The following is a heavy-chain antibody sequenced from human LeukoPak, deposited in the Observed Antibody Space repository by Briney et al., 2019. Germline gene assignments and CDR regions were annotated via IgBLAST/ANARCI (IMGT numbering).Heavy chain of an antibody. D-gene: IGHD2-15*01. J-gene: IGHJ6*02. V-gene: IGHV4-39*01. CDR3: ARHVSGGYSLKYYYYGMDV. CDR2: IYYSGST. CDR1: GGSISSSSYY. Sequence: SETLSLTCTVSGGSISSSSYYWGWIRQPPGKGLEWIGSIYYSGSTNYNPSLKSRVTISVDTSKNQFSLKLSSVTAADTAVYYCARHVSGGYSLKYYYYGMDVWGQGTTVTVSS.